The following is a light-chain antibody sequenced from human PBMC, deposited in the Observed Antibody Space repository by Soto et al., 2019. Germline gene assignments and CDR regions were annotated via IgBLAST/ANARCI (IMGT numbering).Light chain of an antibody. J-gene: IGKJ5*01. CDR2: AAS. CDR3: QNDSCVIT. CDR1: QGISNF. Sequence: DIQMTQSPSSLSASVGDRVTITCRASQGISNFLASCQQKKGKVPKLLISAASTLQAGVPSRCSGSGSWTDFTLTINRIQPEDVATYYYQNDSCVITFGQGTRLEIK. V-gene: IGKV1-27*01.